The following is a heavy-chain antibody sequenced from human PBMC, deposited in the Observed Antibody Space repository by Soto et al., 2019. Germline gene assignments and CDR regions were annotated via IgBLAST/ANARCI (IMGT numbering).Heavy chain of an antibody. CDR2: ISFDGKIK. J-gene: IGHJ4*02. D-gene: IGHD2-15*01. CDR3: ARDPSYCSGEMCLYYLDY. V-gene: IGHV3-30*04. CDR1: GFIFSGYA. Sequence: PGGSLRLSCAASGFIFSGYAMHWVRQAPGKGLEWVAVISFDGKIKYSADFMKGRFTISRGNSRNTLSLQMNSLRPDDTAVYYCARDPSYCSGEMCLYYLDYWGQGTLVTVSS.